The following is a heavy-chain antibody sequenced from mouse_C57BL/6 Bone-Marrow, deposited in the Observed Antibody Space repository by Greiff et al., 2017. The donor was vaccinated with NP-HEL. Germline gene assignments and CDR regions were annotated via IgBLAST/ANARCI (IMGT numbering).Heavy chain of an antibody. CDR1: GFTFSDFY. CDR3: ARDDDVYYAMDY. Sequence: EVHLVESGGGLVQSGRSLRLSCATSGFTFSDFYMEWVRQAPGKGLEWIAASRNKANDYTTEYSASVKGRFIVSRDTSQSILYLQMNALRAEDTAIYYCARDDDVYYAMDYWGQGTSVTVSS. V-gene: IGHV7-1*01. D-gene: IGHD2-3*01. CDR2: SRNKANDYTT. J-gene: IGHJ4*01.